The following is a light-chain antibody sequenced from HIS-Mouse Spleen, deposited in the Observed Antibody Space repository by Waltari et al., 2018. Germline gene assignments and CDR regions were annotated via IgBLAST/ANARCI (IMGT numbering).Light chain of an antibody. CDR1: SSNIGAGYD. V-gene: IGLV1-40*01. CDR3: QSYDSSLSGSV. J-gene: IGLJ2*01. Sequence: QSVLTQPPSVSGAPGQRVTISCTGSSSNIGAGYDVHWYHQLPGTAPKPLIYGNSNRPSGVPDRFSGSKSGTSASLAITGLQAEDEADYYCQSYDSSLSGSVFGGGTKLTVL. CDR2: GNS.